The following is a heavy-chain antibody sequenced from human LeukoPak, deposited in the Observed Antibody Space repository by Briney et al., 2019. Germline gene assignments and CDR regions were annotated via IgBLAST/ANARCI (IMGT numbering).Heavy chain of an antibody. J-gene: IGHJ4*02. CDR2: ARSDGTNK. CDR1: GFTFSSYG. Sequence: GGSLRLSCAASGFTFSSYGMYWVRQAPGKGLEWVAFARSDGTNKYYADSVKGRFTISRDNSKNTLYLQMNSLRAEDTAVYYCAKDRGRYCSSTSCPFDYWGQGTLVTVSS. CDR3: AKDRGRYCSSTSCPFDY. V-gene: IGHV3-30*02. D-gene: IGHD2-2*01.